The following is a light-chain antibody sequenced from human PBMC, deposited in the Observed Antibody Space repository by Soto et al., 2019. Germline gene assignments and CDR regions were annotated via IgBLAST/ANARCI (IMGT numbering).Light chain of an antibody. V-gene: IGKV1D-12*01. CDR3: QQANSFPIT. Sequence: DIQMTQSPSSVSASVGDRITITCRASQDIGSWFAWYQQKPGKAPKLLIYAASSLQSGVPSRFSGSGSGTDFTLTISSLQPEDFATYYCQQANSFPITFGQGTRLEIK. CDR2: AAS. J-gene: IGKJ5*01. CDR1: QDIGSW.